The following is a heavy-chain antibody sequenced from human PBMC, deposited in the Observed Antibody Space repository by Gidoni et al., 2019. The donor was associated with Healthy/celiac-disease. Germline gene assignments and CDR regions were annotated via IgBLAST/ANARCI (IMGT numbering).Heavy chain of an antibody. V-gene: IGHV5-51*01. D-gene: IGHD3-10*01. CDR2: IYPGDSDT. CDR1: GYSFTSYW. J-gene: IGHJ5*02. Sequence: EVQLVQSGAEVKKPGESLKISCKGSGYSFTSYWIGWVGKMPGKGQEWMGIIYPGDSDTRYSPSFQGQVTISADKSISTAYLQWSSLKASDTAMYYCARHGVNYYGSGSYYPNENWFDPWGQGTLVTVSS. CDR3: ARHGVNYYGSGSYYPNENWFDP.